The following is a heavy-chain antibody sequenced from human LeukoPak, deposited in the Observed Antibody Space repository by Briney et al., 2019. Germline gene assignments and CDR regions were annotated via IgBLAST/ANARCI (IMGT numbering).Heavy chain of an antibody. Sequence: SETLSLTCTLCGGSISSYYWSWIRQPPGKGLEWIGYIYYSGSTNYNPSLKSRVTISVDTSKNQFSPKLSSVTAADTAVYYCARNSDQLLYDTFDYWGQGTLVTVSS. CDR2: IYYSGST. D-gene: IGHD2-2*02. V-gene: IGHV4-59*01. CDR1: GGSISSYY. J-gene: IGHJ4*02. CDR3: ARNSDQLLYDTFDY.